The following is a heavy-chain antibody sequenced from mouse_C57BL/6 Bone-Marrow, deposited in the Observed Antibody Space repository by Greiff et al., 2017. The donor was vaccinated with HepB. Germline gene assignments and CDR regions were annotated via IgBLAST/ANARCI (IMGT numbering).Heavy chain of an antibody. CDR1: GYAFSSYW. CDR2: IYPGSGDT. D-gene: IGHD2-3*01. J-gene: IGHJ3*01. V-gene: IGHV1-80*01. CDR3: ARDVLYDNNEGFAY. Sequence: VQLQQSGAELVKPGASVKLSCKASGYAFSSYWMNWVKQRPGKGLVWIGQIYPGSGDTNYNGKFKGKVTLTADKSSSTAYMQLSRLTSEDSAIYFYARDVLYDNNEGFAYWGQGTLVTVSA.